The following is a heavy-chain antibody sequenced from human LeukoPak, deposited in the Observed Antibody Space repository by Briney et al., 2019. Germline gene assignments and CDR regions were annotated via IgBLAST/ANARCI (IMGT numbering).Heavy chain of an antibody. D-gene: IGHD3-10*01. CDR1: GGSISSYY. CDR2: IYTSGST. CDR3: AREDYYGSGSYSKFDY. V-gene: IGHV4-4*07. J-gene: IGHJ4*02. Sequence: SETLSLTCTVSGGSISSYYWSWIRQPAGKGLEWIGRIYTSGSTNYNPSLKSRVTMSVDTSKNQFSLKLSSVTAADTAVYYCAREDYYGSGSYSKFDYWGQGTLVTVSS.